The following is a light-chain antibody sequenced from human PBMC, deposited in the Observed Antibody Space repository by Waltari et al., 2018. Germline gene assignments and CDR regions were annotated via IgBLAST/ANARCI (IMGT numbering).Light chain of an antibody. CDR1: QSISNY. CDR2: AAS. V-gene: IGKV1-39*01. J-gene: IGKJ1*01. Sequence: DIQMTQSPSSLSASVGDRVSITCRTSQSISNYLNWYHQRPGEAPHLLIYAASSLQSGVSSRFSGSGSGTDFSLTNSSLQPEDVGIYYCQQSYATVWTFGLGTKVEIK. CDR3: QQSYATVWT.